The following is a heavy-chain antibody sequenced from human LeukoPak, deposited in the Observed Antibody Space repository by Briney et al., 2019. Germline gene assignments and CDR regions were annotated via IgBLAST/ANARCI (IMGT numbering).Heavy chain of an antibody. CDR2: LYYSGST. V-gene: IGHV4-39*07. Sequence: SETLFLTCTVSGASVSASVYFWGWLRQPSGKGLEWIGSLYYSGSTYYNTSLRSRVTISVDTSKNQFSLKLNSVTSADTAIYYCGRDWDGAFDFNTFDSWGRGTMVSDCS. D-gene: IGHD4/OR15-4a*01. J-gene: IGHJ3*02. CDR3: GRDWDGAFDFNTFDS. CDR1: GASVSASVYF.